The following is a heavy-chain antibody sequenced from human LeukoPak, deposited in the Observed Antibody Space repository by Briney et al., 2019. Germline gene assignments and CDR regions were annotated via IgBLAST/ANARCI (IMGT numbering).Heavy chain of an antibody. V-gene: IGHV3-21*01. D-gene: IGHD3-10*01. CDR2: ISSSSSYI. CDR3: ARDRHYYGADRPFDP. Sequence: GGSLRLSCAASGFTFSSYSMNWVRQAPGKGLEWVSSISSSSSYIYYADSVKGRFTISRDDAKNSLYLQMNSLRAEDTTVYYCARDRHYYGADRPFDPWSQGTLVTVSS. J-gene: IGHJ5*02. CDR1: GFTFSSYS.